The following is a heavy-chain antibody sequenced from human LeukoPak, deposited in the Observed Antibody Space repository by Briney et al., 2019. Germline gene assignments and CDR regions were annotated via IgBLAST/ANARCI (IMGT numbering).Heavy chain of an antibody. CDR2: INPSGGST. Sequence: GASVKVSCKASGYTFTIYYMHWVRQAPGQGLEWMGIINPSGGSTSYAQKFQGRVTMTRDTSTSTVYMELSSLRSEDTAVYYCARANTAMVTDYWGQGTLVTVSS. D-gene: IGHD5-18*01. J-gene: IGHJ4*02. V-gene: IGHV1-46*01. CDR1: GYTFTIYY. CDR3: ARANTAMVTDY.